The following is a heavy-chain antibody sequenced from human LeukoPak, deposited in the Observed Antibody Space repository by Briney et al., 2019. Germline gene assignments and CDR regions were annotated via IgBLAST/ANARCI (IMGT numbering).Heavy chain of an antibody. CDR2: INPDGSGK. V-gene: IGHV3-7*01. J-gene: IGHJ4*02. CDR3: ASWGAGGNS. CDR1: GFAFSSLA. D-gene: IGHD3-16*01. Sequence: PGGSLRLSCVASGFAFSSLAMNWVRQVPGKGLDWVANINPDGSGKRYVDSVKGRFTIARDNADNSLSLQMNSLRAEDTAVYYCASWGAGGNSWGQGTLVTVSS.